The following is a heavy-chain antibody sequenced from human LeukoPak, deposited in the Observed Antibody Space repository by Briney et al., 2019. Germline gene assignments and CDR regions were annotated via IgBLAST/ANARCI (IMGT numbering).Heavy chain of an antibody. CDR1: GFTFNNFG. Sequence: GGSLRLSCVASGFTFNNFGMTWVRQAPGKGLEWVSALSGDGVTTYYADAVRGRFTISRDNSRNTLYLQMNSLRDEDTAIYYCARAPGSGHDYFDYWGQGTLVTVSS. J-gene: IGHJ4*02. V-gene: IGHV3-23*01. CDR2: LSGDGVTT. CDR3: ARAPGSGHDYFDY.